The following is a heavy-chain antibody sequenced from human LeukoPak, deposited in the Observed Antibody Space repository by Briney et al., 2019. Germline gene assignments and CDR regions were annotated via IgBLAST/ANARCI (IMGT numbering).Heavy chain of an antibody. CDR1: GFTFTNHW. D-gene: IGHD5-24*01. V-gene: IGHV3-7*03. Sequence: GGSLRLSCAASGFTFTNHWMTWVRQAPGRGLEWVANIKPDGSEKYYVDFVKGRFTISRDNAKNSVFLHMNSLRAEDTAMYYCTRGDGWTDNWGQGTLVTVSS. CDR2: IKPDGSEK. J-gene: IGHJ4*02. CDR3: TRGDGWTDN.